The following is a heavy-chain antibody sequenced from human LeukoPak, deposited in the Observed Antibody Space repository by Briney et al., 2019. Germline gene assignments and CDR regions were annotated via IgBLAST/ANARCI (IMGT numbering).Heavy chain of an antibody. CDR1: GGTFSSYD. CDR2: MNPNSGNT. V-gene: IGHV1-8*03. CDR3: ARDSRIAVGVLHAGFDY. J-gene: IGHJ4*02. D-gene: IGHD6-19*01. Sequence: ASVKVSCKASGGTFSSYDINWVRQATGQGLEWMGWMNPNSGNTGYAQKFQGRVTITRNTSISTAYMELSSLRSEDTAVYYCARDSRIAVGVLHAGFDYWGQGTLVTVSS.